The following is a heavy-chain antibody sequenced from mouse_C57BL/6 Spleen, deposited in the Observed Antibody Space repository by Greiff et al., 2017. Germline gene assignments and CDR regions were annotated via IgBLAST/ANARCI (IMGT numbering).Heavy chain of an antibody. V-gene: IGHV14-1*01. J-gene: IGHJ2*01. CDR1: GFNIKDYY. CDR3: TSLITTVVDY. D-gene: IGHD1-1*01. Sequence: VHVKQSGAELVRPGASVKLSCTASGFNIKDYYMHWVKQRPEQGLEWIGRIDPEDGDTEYAPKFQGKATMTADTSSNTAYLQLSSLTSEDTAVYYCTSLITTVVDYWGQGTTLTVSS. CDR2: IDPEDGDT.